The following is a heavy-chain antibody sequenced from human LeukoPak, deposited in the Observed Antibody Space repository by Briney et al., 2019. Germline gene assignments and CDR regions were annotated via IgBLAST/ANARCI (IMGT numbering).Heavy chain of an antibody. D-gene: IGHD3-22*01. CDR2: IWYDGSNK. CDR1: GFTFSSYG. J-gene: IGHJ3*02. Sequence: PGRSLRLSCAASGFTFSSYGMHWVRQAPGKGLEWVAVIWYDGSNKYYADSVKGRFTIPRDNSKNTLYLQMNSLRAEGAAVYYCARDVPAYYYDSSGYTDAFDIWGQGTMVTVSS. CDR3: ARDVPAYYYDSSGYTDAFDI. V-gene: IGHV3-33*01.